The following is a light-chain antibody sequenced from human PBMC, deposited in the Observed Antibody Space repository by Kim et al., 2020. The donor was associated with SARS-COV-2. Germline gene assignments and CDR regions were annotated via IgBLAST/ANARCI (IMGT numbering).Light chain of an antibody. CDR1: QISSLL. V-gene: IGKV1-5*03. J-gene: IGKJ4*01. Sequence: SVGNTATISCRASQISSLLLCWYQQKPGKAPQLLFYNASSLASVVPSRFGGSASGTEFTLTISSLQPDDFATYYCQQYNSYSPLTFGGRTKVDIK. CDR3: QQYNSYSPLT. CDR2: NAS.